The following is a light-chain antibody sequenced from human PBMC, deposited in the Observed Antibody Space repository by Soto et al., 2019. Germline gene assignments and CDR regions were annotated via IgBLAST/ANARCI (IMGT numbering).Light chain of an antibody. Sequence: QSVLTQPPSASGTPGQRVIISCSGSNSNIGTYTVNWYQQLPGTAPKLLIYTDYQRPSGVPDRFSGSKSGTSASLAISGPQCEDEADYFCPSGDESLSGGVFGGGTKLPVL. CDR2: TDY. V-gene: IGLV1-44*01. J-gene: IGLJ3*02. CDR1: NSNIGTYT. CDR3: PSGDESLSGGV.